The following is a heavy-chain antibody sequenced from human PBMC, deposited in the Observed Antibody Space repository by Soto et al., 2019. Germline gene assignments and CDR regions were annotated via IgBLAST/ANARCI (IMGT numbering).Heavy chain of an antibody. V-gene: IGHV3-53*01. CDR2: VYSGGTT. CDR1: GFAVSNNY. J-gene: IGHJ4*02. Sequence: PWGSRRLSCVASGFAVSNNYMNWVRQAPGKGLEWVSVVYSGGTTYYADSVRGRFTVSRDDSKNTLFLQMSSLRAEDTAVYYCARAGSPFDSDSSGYWGFAHWDPRTRVTVS. D-gene: IGHD3-22*01. CDR3: ARAGSPFDSDSSGYWGFAH.